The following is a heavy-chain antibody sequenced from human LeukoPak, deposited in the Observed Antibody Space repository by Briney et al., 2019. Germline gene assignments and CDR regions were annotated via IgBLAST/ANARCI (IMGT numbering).Heavy chain of an antibody. D-gene: IGHD2/OR15-2a*01. CDR2: IYSSGST. V-gene: IGHV4-34*01. CDR3: ARDPPNISGNH. CDR1: GGSFTIYY. J-gene: IGHJ5*02. Sequence: SETLSLTCAVYGGSFTIYYWTWIRQPPGKGLEWIGSIYSSGSTYYNPSLKSRVTISVDTSKNQFSLKLTSVTAADTAVYFCARDPPNISGNHWGQGTLVTVSS.